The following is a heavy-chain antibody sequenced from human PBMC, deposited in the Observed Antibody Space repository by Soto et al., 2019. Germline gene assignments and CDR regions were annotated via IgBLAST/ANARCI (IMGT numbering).Heavy chain of an antibody. V-gene: IGHV3-30*18. D-gene: IGHD3-10*01. J-gene: IGHJ4*02. CDR3: AKVSLAGSTDY. CDR2: ISYDGGNK. Sequence: GGSLRLSCAASGFTFSSYGMHWVRQAPGKGLEWVAVISYDGGNKYYADSVKGRFTISRDNSKNTLYLQMNSLRAEDTAVYYCAKVSLAGSTDYWGQGTLVTVSS. CDR1: GFTFSSYG.